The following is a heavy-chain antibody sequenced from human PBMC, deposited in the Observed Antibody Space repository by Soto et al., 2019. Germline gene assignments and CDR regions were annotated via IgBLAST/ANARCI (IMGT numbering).Heavy chain of an antibody. CDR2: INAGNGNT. CDR3: ARDRHYDSMGVGYYYYGMDV. J-gene: IGHJ6*02. D-gene: IGHD3-22*01. V-gene: IGHV1-3*01. Sequence: ASVKVSCKASGFTFTSYAMHWVRQAPGQRLEWMGWINAGNGNTKYSQRFQGRVTITRDTSASTAYMELSSLRSEDTAVYYCARDRHYDSMGVGYYYYGMDVWGQGTTVTVSS. CDR1: GFTFTSYA.